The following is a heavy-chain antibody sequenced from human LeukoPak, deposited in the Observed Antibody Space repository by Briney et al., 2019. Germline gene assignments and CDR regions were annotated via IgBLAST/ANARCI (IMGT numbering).Heavy chain of an antibody. CDR2: FSSSGSTI. J-gene: IGHJ6*02. V-gene: IGHV3-48*03. D-gene: IGHD3-22*01. Sequence: GGPLSLSCAASGFTFSSIEMTGVRQAQGKGGEGVSYFSSSGSTIYHADSVKGRFTISRDNAKNSLYLQMNSLRAEDTAVYYCARGAIRNYDSSGYYYYYGMDVWGQGTTVTVSS. CDR3: ARGAIRNYDSSGYYYYYGMDV. CDR1: GFTFSSIE.